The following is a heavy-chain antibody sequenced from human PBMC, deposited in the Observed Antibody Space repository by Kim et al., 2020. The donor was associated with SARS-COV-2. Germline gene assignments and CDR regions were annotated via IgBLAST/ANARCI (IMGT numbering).Heavy chain of an antibody. CDR2: IWYDGSNK. J-gene: IGHJ4*02. CDR1: GFTFSSYG. V-gene: IGHV3-33*01. D-gene: IGHD5-12*01. CDR3: AREGGMATIDY. Sequence: GGSLRLSCAASGFTFSSYGMHWVRQAPGKGLEWVAVIWYDGSNKYYADSVKGRFTISSDNSKNTLYLQMNSLRAEDTAVYYCAREGGMATIDYWGQGTLVTVFS.